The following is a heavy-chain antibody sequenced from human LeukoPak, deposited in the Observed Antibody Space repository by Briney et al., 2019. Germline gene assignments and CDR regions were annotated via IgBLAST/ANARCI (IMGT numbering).Heavy chain of an antibody. CDR2: IYPGDSDT. J-gene: IGHJ4*02. D-gene: IGHD4-17*01. Sequence: GESLKISCKGSGYSFTSYWIGWVRQMPGKGLEWMGIIYPGDSDTRYSPSFQGQVTISADKSISTAYLQWSSLKASDTAMYYCARIPTVTTKPGYFDYWDQGTLVTVSS. CDR1: GYSFTSYW. CDR3: ARIPTVTTKPGYFDY. V-gene: IGHV5-51*01.